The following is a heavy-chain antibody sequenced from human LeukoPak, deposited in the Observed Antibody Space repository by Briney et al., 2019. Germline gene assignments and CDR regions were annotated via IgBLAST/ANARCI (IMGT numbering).Heavy chain of an antibody. J-gene: IGHJ4*02. CDR3: AKDLGAVVPAATGLDY. CDR1: GFTFSSYG. V-gene: IGHV3-30*18. Sequence: GGSLRLSCAASGFTFSSYGMHWVRQAPGKGLEWVAVISYDGSNKYYADSVKGRFTISRDNSKNTLYLQMNSLRAEDTAVYYCAKDLGAVVPAATGLDYWGQGTLVTVSS. D-gene: IGHD2-2*01. CDR2: ISYDGSNK.